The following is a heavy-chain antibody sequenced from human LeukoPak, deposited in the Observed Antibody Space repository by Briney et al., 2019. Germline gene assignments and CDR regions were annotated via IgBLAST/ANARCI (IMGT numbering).Heavy chain of an antibody. CDR3: ASPYRYCSGGSCSRTFDY. J-gene: IGHJ4*02. CDR2: IIPILGIA. Sequence: GASVKVSCKASGGTFSSYAISWVRQAPGQGLEWMGRIIPILGIANYAQKFQGRVTITADKSTSTAYMELSSLRSEDTAVYYCASPYRYCSGGSCSRTFDYWGQGTLVTVSS. CDR1: GGTFSSYA. D-gene: IGHD2-15*01. V-gene: IGHV1-69*04.